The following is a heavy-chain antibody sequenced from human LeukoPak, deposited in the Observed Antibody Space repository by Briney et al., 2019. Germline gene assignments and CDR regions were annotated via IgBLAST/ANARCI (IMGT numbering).Heavy chain of an antibody. CDR2: ISSSSSYI. CDR3: ARGNCGGDYYCDY. J-gene: IGHJ4*02. Sequence: KPGGSLRLSCAASGFTFSSYSMNWVRQAPGKGLEWVSSISSSSSYIYYADSVKGRFTISRDNAKNSLYLQMNSLRAEDTAVYYCARGNCGGDYYCDYWGQGTLATVSS. CDR1: GFTFSSYS. D-gene: IGHD2-21*02. V-gene: IGHV3-21*01.